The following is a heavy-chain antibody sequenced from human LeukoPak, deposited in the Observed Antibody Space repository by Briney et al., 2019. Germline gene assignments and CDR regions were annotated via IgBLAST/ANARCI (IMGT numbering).Heavy chain of an antibody. CDR2: INSDGSST. J-gene: IGHJ5*02. CDR3: ARSGSFNWFDP. V-gene: IGHV3-74*01. D-gene: IGHD1-26*01. Sequence: PGGSLRLSCAASGFTFSTYWMHWVRHAPGKGLVWVSRINSDGSSTSYADSVKGRFTISRDNAKNTLNLQVNSLRAEDTAVYYCARSGSFNWFDPWGQGTLVTVSS. CDR1: GFTFSTYW.